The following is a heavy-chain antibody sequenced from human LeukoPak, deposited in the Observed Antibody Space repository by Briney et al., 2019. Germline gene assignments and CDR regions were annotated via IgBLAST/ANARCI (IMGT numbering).Heavy chain of an antibody. D-gene: IGHD6-13*01. CDR1: GFTFSSYA. CDR2: ISGSGGST. CDR3: DQRGRGAAAAFDY. V-gene: IGHV3-23*01. Sequence: GGSLRLSCAASGFTFSSYAMSWVRQAPGKGLEWVSAISGSGGSTYYADSVKGRFTISRDNSKNTLYLQMNSPGDEDAAVYSCDQRGRGAAAAFDYWGQGTLVTVSS. J-gene: IGHJ4*02.